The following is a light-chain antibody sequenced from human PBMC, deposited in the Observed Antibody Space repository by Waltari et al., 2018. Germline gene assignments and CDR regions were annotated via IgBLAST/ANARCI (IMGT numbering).Light chain of an antibody. CDR2: EAS. CDR1: SSDVGGYNF. Sequence: QSALTQPPSASGSPGQSVTISCTGTSSDVGGYNFVSWYQHHPGKAPRLIIYEASERPSGVPERFAGSKSGNTASLTVSGLQAEDEADYYCSSYVANNNPVFGGGTKLTVL. V-gene: IGLV2-8*01. J-gene: IGLJ2*01. CDR3: SSYVANNNPV.